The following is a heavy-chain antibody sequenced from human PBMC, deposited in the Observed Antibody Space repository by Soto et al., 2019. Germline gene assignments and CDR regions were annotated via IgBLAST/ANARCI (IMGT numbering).Heavy chain of an antibody. V-gene: IGHV3-20*04. J-gene: IGHJ4*02. CDR2: INWNGGST. D-gene: IGHD3-22*01. Sequence: RPGGSLRLSCAASGFTFDDYGMSWVRQAPGKGLEWVSGINWNGGSTGYADSVKGRFTISRDNAKNSLYLQMNSLRAEDTALYYCARDSEGDSSGYYPPNSYYFDYWGQGT. CDR1: GFTFDDYG. CDR3: ARDSEGDSSGYYPPNSYYFDY.